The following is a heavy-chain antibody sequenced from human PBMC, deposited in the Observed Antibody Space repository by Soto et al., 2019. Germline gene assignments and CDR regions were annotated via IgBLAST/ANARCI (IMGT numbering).Heavy chain of an antibody. D-gene: IGHD6-19*01. CDR3: AHAQGAVDGTGFDY. Sequence: QITLKESGPTLVKPTQTLTLTCTFSGFSLSTSGVGVGWIRQPPGKALEWLALIYWDDDKRYSPSLKSRLTITKDTSKNQVVLTMTNMDPVDTATYYCAHAQGAVDGTGFDYWGQGTLVTVSS. V-gene: IGHV2-5*02. CDR1: GFSLSTSGVG. CDR2: IYWDDDK. J-gene: IGHJ4*02.